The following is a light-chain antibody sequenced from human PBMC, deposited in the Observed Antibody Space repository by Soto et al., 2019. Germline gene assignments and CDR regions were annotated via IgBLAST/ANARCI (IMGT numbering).Light chain of an antibody. J-gene: IGLJ2*01. CDR2: STN. CDR1: SGSVSTTYY. V-gene: IGLV8-61*01. Sequence: QTVVTQEPSFSVSPGGTVTLTCGLNSGSVSTTYYPSWYQQTPGQAPRTLIHSTNTRSSGVPDRFSGSILGDKAALTITGAQADDESDYCCVLFMGSGISVFGGGTQLTVL. CDR3: VLFMGSGISV.